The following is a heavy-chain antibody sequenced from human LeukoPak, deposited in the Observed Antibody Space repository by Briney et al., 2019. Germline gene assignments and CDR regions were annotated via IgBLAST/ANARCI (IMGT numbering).Heavy chain of an antibody. CDR1: GYTFTGYY. J-gene: IGHJ6*03. CDR2: ITPNSGGT. CDR3: ARGEYSSSYYYYYMDV. Sequence: ASVKVSCKASGYTFTGYYMHWVRQAPGQGLEWMGRITPNSGGTNYAQKFQGRVTMTRDTSISTAYMELSRLRSDDTAVYYCARGEYSSSYYYYYMDVWGKGTTVTVSS. V-gene: IGHV1-2*06. D-gene: IGHD6-6*01.